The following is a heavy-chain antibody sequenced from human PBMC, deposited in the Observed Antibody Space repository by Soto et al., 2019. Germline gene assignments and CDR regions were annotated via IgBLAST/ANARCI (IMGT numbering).Heavy chain of an antibody. CDR2: ISYDGSNN. V-gene: IGHV3-30-3*01. D-gene: IGHD2-15*01. CDR1: GFTFSGYA. CDR3: ARGSGGYSYYGLDV. Sequence: PGGSLRLSCTASGFTFSGYAMHWVRQAPGKGLEWVALISYDGSNNHNADSVKGRFSISRDNSKNTVYLQMSSLRAEDTAVFYCARGSGGYSYYGLDVWGQGTTVTVSS. J-gene: IGHJ6*02.